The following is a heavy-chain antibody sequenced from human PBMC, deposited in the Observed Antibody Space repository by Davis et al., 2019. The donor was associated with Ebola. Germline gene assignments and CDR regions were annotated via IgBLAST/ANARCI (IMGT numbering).Heavy chain of an antibody. CDR1: GGTFSSYA. D-gene: IGHD2-15*01. Sequence: SVKVSCKASGGTFSSYAISWVRQAPGQGLEWMGRIIPILGIANYAQKFQGRVTITADKSTSTAYMELSSLRSEDTAVYYCARGQDIVVVVAATLLYYYGMDVWGQGTTVTVSS. CDR3: ARGQDIVVVVAATLLYYYGMDV. CDR2: IIPILGIA. J-gene: IGHJ6*02. V-gene: IGHV1-69*04.